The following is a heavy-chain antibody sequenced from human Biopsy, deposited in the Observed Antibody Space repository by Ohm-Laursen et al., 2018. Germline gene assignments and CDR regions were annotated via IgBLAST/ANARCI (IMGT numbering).Heavy chain of an antibody. J-gene: IGHJ4*02. D-gene: IGHD4-23*01. CDR1: GGSFTGHY. V-gene: IGHV4-59*11. CDR2: ISYTGYT. CDR3: ARGSNDFGGLYFPR. Sequence: TLSLTCTVSGGSFTGHYWSWIRQPPGKGLEWIGHISYTGYTSYNASLKSRVTISVDTSRNHFSLRLGSLTAADTAVYYCARGSNDFGGLYFPRWGQGTLLTVSS.